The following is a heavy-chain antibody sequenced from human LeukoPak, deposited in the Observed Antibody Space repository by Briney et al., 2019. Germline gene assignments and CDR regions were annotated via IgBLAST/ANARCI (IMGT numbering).Heavy chain of an antibody. CDR3: ARVRGDYDSSGYWGNGEYYFDY. V-gene: IGHV4-39*07. J-gene: IGHJ4*02. D-gene: IGHD3-22*01. CDR2: IYYSGST. Sequence: SETLSLTCTVSGGSISSSSYYWGWIRQPPGKGLEWIGSIYYSGSTYYNPSLKSRVTISVDTSKNQFSLKLSSVTAADTAVYYCARVRGDYDSSGYWGNGEYYFDYWGQGTLVTVSS. CDR1: GGSISSSSYY.